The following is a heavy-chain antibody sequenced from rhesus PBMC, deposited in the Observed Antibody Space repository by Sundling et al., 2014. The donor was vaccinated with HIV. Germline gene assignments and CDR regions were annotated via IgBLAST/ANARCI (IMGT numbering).Heavy chain of an antibody. V-gene: IGHV3S42*01. Sequence: EVQLVETGGGLVQPGGSLKLSCAASGFSFSSYGMSWVRQAPGKGLEWVSAINSGGGSTYYADSVKGRFTISRDNSKNTLSLQMNSLRAEDTAVYYCAKHYSGSYGIDYWGQGVLVTVSS. CDR3: AKHYSGSYGIDY. D-gene: IGHD3-16*01. CDR1: GFSFSSYG. CDR2: INSGGGST. J-gene: IGHJ4*01.